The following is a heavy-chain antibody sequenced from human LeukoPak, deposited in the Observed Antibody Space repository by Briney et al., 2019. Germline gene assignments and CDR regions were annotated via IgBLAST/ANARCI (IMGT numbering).Heavy chain of an antibody. J-gene: IGHJ6*02. CDR3: ARDRLDGGYNLDYYYGMDV. CDR1: GFTFSSYW. CDR2: IKHDGSEE. V-gene: IGHV3-7*04. D-gene: IGHD5-24*01. Sequence: GGSLRLPCAASGFTFSSYWISWVRQAPGEGLEWVGNIKHDGSEEYYVGSVKGRFTISRDNAKNSLYLQMNSLRAEDTAVYYCARDRLDGGYNLDYYYGMDVWGQGTTVTVSS.